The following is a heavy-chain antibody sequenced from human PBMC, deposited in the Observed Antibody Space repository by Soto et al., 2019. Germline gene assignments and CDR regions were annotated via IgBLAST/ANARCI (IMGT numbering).Heavy chain of an antibody. J-gene: IGHJ5*02. Sequence: QVQLQESGPGLVKPSQTLSLTCTVSGGSISSGGYYWSWIRQHPGKGLEWIGYIYYSGSTYYNPSLKSRVTISVDTSKNQFSLKLSSVTAAATAVYYCAREILVVAATDNWFDPWGQGTLVTVSS. V-gene: IGHV4-31*03. CDR3: AREILVVAATDNWFDP. D-gene: IGHD2-15*01. CDR1: GGSISSGGYY. CDR2: IYYSGST.